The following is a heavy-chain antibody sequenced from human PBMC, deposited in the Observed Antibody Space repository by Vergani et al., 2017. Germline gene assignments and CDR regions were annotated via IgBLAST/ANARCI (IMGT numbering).Heavy chain of an antibody. J-gene: IGHJ6*02. V-gene: IGHV3-33*08. CDR1: GFTFSSYG. Sequence: QVQLVESGGGVVQPGRSLRLSCAASGFTFSSYGMHWVRQAPGKGLEWVAVIWYDGSNKYYADSVKGRFTISRDNSKNTLYLQMNSLRAEDTAVYYCARDGDSSSSRLYYYYYGMDVWGQGTTVTVSS. D-gene: IGHD6-6*01. CDR3: ARDGDSSSSRLYYYYYGMDV. CDR2: IWYDGSNK.